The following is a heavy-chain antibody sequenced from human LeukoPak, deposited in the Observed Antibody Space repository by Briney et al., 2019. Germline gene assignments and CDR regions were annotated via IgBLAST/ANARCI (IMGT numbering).Heavy chain of an antibody. D-gene: IGHD6-13*01. CDR1: GGSISSSSYY. CDR3: ASRDIAAAGTGEYFQH. Sequence: SETLSLTCTVSGGSISSSSYYWGWIRQPPGQGLEWIGSIYYSGSTYYNPSLKSRVTISVDTSKNQFSLKLSSVTAADTAVYYCASRDIAAAGTGEYFQHWGQGTLVTVSS. CDR2: IYYSGST. V-gene: IGHV4-39*01. J-gene: IGHJ1*01.